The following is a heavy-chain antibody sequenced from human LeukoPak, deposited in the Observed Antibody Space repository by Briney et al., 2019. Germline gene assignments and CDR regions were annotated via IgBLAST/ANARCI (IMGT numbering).Heavy chain of an antibody. Sequence: GTSVKVSCKASGYTFTSYYMHWVRQAPGQGLEWMGIINPSGGSTSYAQRFQGRVTMTRDTSTSTVYMELSSLRSEDTAVYYCARVTSGDCTNGVCYTSWFDSWGQGTLVTVSS. CDR3: ARVTSGDCTNGVCYTSWFDS. CDR1: GYTFTSYY. D-gene: IGHD2-8*01. J-gene: IGHJ5*01. CDR2: INPSGGST. V-gene: IGHV1-46*01.